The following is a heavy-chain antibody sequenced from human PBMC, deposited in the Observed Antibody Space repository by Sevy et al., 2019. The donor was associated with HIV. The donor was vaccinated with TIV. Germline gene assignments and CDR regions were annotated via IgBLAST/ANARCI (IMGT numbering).Heavy chain of an antibody. J-gene: IGHJ1*01. CDR3: AKFWTYCSGDCYGEYLQY. CDR2: INPNSGVT. D-gene: IGHD2-21*02. Sequence: ASVKVSCKTSGYTFTNYYMHWVRQAPGQGLEWMGRINPNSGVTNYAQKFQGRVTMTRDTSINAAYMELNRLTSDDTAVYYCAKFWTYCSGDCYGEYLQYWGQGTLVTVSS. V-gene: IGHV1-2*06. CDR1: GYTFTNYY.